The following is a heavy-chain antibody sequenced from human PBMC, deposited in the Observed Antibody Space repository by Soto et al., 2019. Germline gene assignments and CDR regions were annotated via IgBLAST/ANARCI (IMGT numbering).Heavy chain of an antibody. D-gene: IGHD3-3*01. V-gene: IGHV1-3*01. J-gene: IGHJ6*02. Sequence: ASVKVSCKASGYTFTSYAMHWVRQAPGQRLEWMGWINAGNGNTKYSQKFQGRVTITRDTSASTAYMELSSLRSEDTAVYYCARDSGSYYDFWSGYYAQYGMDVRGQGTTVTVSS. CDR1: GYTFTSYA. CDR3: ARDSGSYYDFWSGYYAQYGMDV. CDR2: INAGNGNT.